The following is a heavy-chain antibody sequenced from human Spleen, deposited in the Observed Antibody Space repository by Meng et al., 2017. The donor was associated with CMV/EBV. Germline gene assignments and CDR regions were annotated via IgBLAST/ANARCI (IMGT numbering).Heavy chain of an antibody. CDR2: IYPSDSDI. CDR1: GYRFSTYW. Sequence: GESLKISCKGYGYRFSTYWIAWVRQMPGKGLEWMGIIYPSDSDIKYSPSFQGQVTISVDKSITTAYLQWGSLKASDTAMYYCARRADKTSADYWGQGTLVTVSS. D-gene: IGHD3-9*01. CDR3: ARRADKTSADY. J-gene: IGHJ4*02. V-gene: IGHV5-51*01.